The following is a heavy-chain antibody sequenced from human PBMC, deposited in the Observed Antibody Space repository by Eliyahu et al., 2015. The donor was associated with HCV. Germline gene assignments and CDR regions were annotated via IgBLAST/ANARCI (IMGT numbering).Heavy chain of an antibody. V-gene: IGHV3-7*03. CDR1: GFSFSNYW. Sequence: EVQLVESGGGLVQPGGSLRLSCAAXGFSFSNYWMSWVRQPPGKGLEWVGNMNQDGSEKYYVDSVKGRFTISRDNXKSSLDLQMNSLRAEDTAVYYCARGALHLDVWGQGTTVIVSS. CDR2: MNQDGSEK. D-gene: IGHD3-3*02. J-gene: IGHJ6*02. CDR3: ARGALHLDV.